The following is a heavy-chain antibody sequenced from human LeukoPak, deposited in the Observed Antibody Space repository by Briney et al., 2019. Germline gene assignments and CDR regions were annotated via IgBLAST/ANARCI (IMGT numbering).Heavy chain of an antibody. V-gene: IGHV1-2*02. CDR2: INPNSGGT. J-gene: IGHJ4*02. CDR3: ARDYYGSGSYSDY. CDR1: GYTFTGYY. D-gene: IGHD3-10*01. Sequence: ASVKVSCKASGYTFTGYYMHWVRQAPGQGLEWMGWINPNSGGTNYAQKFQGRVTMTRDTSISTAYMELSSLRSEDTAVYYCARDYYGSGSYSDYWGQGTLVTVSS.